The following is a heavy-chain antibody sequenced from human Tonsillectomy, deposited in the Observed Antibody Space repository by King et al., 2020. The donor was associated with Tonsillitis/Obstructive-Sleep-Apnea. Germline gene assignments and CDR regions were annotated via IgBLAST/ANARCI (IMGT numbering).Heavy chain of an antibody. V-gene: IGHV3-11*05. CDR1: GFTFSDYY. Sequence: VQLVKSGGGLVKPGGSLRLSCVASGFTFSDYYMTWIRQAPGKGLEWVSYISSSGSYTNYTGSVKGRFTVSRDNAKNSLYLQMNSLRAEDTAMYYCARGRTYYYGSGTDFGYWGQGTLVTVSS. CDR2: ISSSGSYT. CDR3: ARGRTYYYGSGTDFGY. J-gene: IGHJ4*02. D-gene: IGHD3-10*01.